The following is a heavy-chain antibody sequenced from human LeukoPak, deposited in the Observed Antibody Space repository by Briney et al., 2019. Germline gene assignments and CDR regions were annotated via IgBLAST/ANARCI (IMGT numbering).Heavy chain of an antibody. CDR2: LGTNGDA. J-gene: IGHJ6*02. CDR1: GFSFSDYD. D-gene: IGHD3-3*02. V-gene: IGHV3-13*01. Sequence: GGSLRLSCVASGFSFSDYDMYWVRQAAGRGLEWVSALGTNGDAYYLGSVRGRFTISRENVKNSLYLRMNSLGVEDTAVYYCAREWRGIASHYHGMDVWGQGTTVTVSS. CDR3: AREWRGIASHYHGMDV.